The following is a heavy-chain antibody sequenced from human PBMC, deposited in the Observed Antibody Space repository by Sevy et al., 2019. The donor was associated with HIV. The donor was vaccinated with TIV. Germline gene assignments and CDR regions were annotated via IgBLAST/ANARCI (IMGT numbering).Heavy chain of an antibody. Sequence: GGSLRLSCAASGFTFSNAWMSWVRQAPGKGLEWVGRIKSKTDGGTTDYAAPVKGRFTISRDDSKNKLYLQMNSLKTEDTAVYYCTTDLSGSYYRNLDAFDIWGQGTMVTVSS. CDR1: GFTFSNAW. CDR2: IKSKTDGGTT. J-gene: IGHJ3*02. D-gene: IGHD1-26*01. CDR3: TTDLSGSYYRNLDAFDI. V-gene: IGHV3-15*01.